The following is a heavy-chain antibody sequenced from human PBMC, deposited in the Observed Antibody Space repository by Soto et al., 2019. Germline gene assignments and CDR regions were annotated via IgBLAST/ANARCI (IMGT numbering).Heavy chain of an antibody. D-gene: IGHD2-21*02. CDR1: GYSIRIGYY. J-gene: IGHJ6*02. CDR3: ARATSGDSRFYYYYGLDV. V-gene: IGHV4-38-2*02. Sequence: SETLSLTCSVSGYSIRIGYYCGLFRQPPGKGLEWIGSIYHSGNTFYNPSLKSRVTISVDTSKNQFSLKLSSVTAADTAVYYCARATSGDSRFYYYYGLDVWGQGTTVTVSS. CDR2: IYHSGNT.